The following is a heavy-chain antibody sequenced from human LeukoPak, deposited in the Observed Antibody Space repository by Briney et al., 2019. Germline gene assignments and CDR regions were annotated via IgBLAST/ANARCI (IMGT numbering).Heavy chain of an antibody. CDR1: GFTFNTYT. CDR2: IGSISDYV. D-gene: IGHD3-16*01. CDR3: ASGGHLDF. J-gene: IGHJ4*02. Sequence: GGSLRLSCAASGFTFNTYTMNWVRQTPGKGLEWVSSIGSISDYVSYADSVKGRFTISRDNAKDSLYLQMNSLRAEDTAVYYCASGGHLDFWGQGTPVTVAS. V-gene: IGHV3-21*04.